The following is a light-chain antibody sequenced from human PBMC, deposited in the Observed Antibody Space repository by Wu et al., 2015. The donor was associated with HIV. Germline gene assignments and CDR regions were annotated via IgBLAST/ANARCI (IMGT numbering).Light chain of an antibody. CDR1: QSVCSRS. CDR2: GAS. CDR3: QQYGGSPPT. Sequence: EIVLTQSPGTLSLSPGERAILSCRASQSVCSRSVAWYQQKPGQAPRLLIYGASSRATGIPDRFSGSGSGTDFTLTISRLEPEDLAVFYCQQYGGSPPTFGQGTKVEIK. J-gene: IGKJ1*01. V-gene: IGKV3-20*01.